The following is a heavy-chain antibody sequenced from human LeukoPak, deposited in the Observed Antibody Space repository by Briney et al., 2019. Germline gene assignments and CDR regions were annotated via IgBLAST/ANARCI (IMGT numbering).Heavy chain of an antibody. CDR2: ISSSSSYI. D-gene: IGHD2-2*01. J-gene: IGHJ4*02. CDR1: GFTFSSYS. V-gene: IGHV3-21*01. Sequence: GGSLRLSCAASGFTFSSYSMNWVRQAPGKGLEWVSSISSSSSYIYYADSVKGRFTISRDNAKNSLYLQMNSLRAEDTAVYYCARAVVVPAAIERAPLDYWGQGTLVTVSS. CDR3: ARAVVVPAAIERAPLDY.